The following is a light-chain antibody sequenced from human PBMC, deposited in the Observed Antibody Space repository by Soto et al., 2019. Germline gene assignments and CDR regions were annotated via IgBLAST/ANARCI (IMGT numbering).Light chain of an antibody. Sequence: QSALTQPPSASGSPGQSVTISCTGTSSDVGGYPFVSWYQQHPGKAPKVLIYDVNKRPSGVPDRFSGSKSGNTASLTVSGLQAEDEADYYCSSYAGSDDPIVFGTGTKVTVL. J-gene: IGLJ1*01. CDR3: SSYAGSDDPIV. CDR2: DVN. CDR1: SSDVGGYPF. V-gene: IGLV2-8*01.